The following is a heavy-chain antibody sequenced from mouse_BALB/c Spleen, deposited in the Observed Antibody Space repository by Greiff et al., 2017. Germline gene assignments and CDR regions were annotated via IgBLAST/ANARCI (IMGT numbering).Heavy chain of an antibody. J-gene: IGHJ3*01. V-gene: IGHV2-6-7*01. CDR3: ARAAYYRYGLAY. Sequence: QVQLKQSGPGLVAPSQSLSITCTVSGFSLTSYGVHWVRQPPGKGLEWLGMIWGDGSTDYNSALKSRLSISKDNSKSQVFLKMNSLQTDDTARYYCARAAYYRYGLAYWGQGTLVTVSA. CDR2: IWGDGST. CDR1: GFSLTSYG. D-gene: IGHD2-14*01.